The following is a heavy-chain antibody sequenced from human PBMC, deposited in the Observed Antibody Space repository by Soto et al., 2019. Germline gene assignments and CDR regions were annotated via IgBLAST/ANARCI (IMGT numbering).Heavy chain of an antibody. CDR1: GFTFSSYE. D-gene: IGHD3-10*01. J-gene: IGHJ3*02. Sequence: EVQLVESGGGLVQPGGSLRLSCAASGFTFSSYEMNWVRQAPGKGLEWVSYISSSGSTIYYADSVKGRFTISRDNAKNSLYLQMNSLRAEDTAVYYCALLWFGVRGAAFDIWGQGTMVTVSS. CDR3: ALLWFGVRGAAFDI. V-gene: IGHV3-48*03. CDR2: ISSSGSTI.